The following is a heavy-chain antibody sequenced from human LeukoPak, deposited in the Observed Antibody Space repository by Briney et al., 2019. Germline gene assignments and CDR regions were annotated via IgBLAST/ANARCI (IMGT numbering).Heavy chain of an antibody. CDR1: GYTFTSYY. J-gene: IGHJ4*02. D-gene: IGHD3-9*01. V-gene: IGHV1-46*01. CDR2: INPSGGST. Sequence: ASVKVACKASGYTFTSYYMHWVRQAPGQGLEWMGIINPSGGSTSYAQKFQGRVTMTRDTSTSTVYMELSSLRSEDTAVYYCARDQNDILTGYKGFDYWGQGTLVTVSS. CDR3: ARDQNDILTGYKGFDY.